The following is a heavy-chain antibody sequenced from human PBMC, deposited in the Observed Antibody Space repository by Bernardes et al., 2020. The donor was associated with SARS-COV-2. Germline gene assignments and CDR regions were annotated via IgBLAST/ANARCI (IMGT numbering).Heavy chain of an antibody. CDR2: IYYSGST. D-gene: IGHD2-2*01. Sequence: LSLTCTVSGGSVSSGSYYWSWIRQPPGKGLEWIGYIYYSGSTNYNPPLKSRVTISVDTSKNQFSLKLSSVTAADTAVYYCARDRFDCSSTSCPIESYYYYGMDVWGQGTTVTVSS. CDR3: ARDRFDCSSTSCPIESYYYYGMDV. V-gene: IGHV4-61*01. CDR1: GGSVSSGSYY. J-gene: IGHJ6*02.